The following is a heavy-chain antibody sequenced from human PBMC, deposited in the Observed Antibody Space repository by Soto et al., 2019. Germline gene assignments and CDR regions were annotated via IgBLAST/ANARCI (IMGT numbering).Heavy chain of an antibody. J-gene: IGHJ4*02. CDR1: GYTFTSYD. CDR2: MNPNNGDT. V-gene: IGHV1-8*01. D-gene: IGHD3-10*01. CDR3: ARVRGRQYYALGRYAFFDY. Sequence: QVQLVQSGAEVKKPGASVKVSCKTSGYTFTSYDINWVRQATGQGLEWMAWMNPNNGDTGYAPKFQGRVTLTKNTYISTAYMELSSLTSEDTAVYYCARVRGRQYYALGRYAFFDYWGQGTLVTVSS.